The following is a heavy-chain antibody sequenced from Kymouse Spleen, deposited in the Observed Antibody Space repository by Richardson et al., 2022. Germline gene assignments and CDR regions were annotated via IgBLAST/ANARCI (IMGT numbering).Heavy chain of an antibody. CDR3: ARDSLLGGATDY. J-gene: IGHJ4*02. CDR1: GFTFSSYG. CDR2: IWYDGSNK. D-gene: IGHD1-26*01,IGHD3-16*02. V-gene: IGHV3-33*01. Sequence: QVQLVESGGGVVQPGRSLRLSCAASGFTFSSYGMHWVRQAPGKGLEWVAVIWYDGSNKYYADSVKGRFTISRDNSKNTLYLQMNSLRAEDTAVYYCARDSLLGGATDYWGQGTLVTVSS.